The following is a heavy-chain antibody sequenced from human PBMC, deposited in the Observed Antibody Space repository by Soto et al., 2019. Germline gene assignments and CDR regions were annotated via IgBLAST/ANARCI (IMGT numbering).Heavy chain of an antibody. CDR2: MNPNSGNT. D-gene: IGHD1-7*01. Sequence: QVQLVQSGAEVKKPGASVKVSCKASGYTFTSYDINWVRQATGQGLEWMGWMNPNSGNTGYAQKVQGRVTLTRNTSISTAYMELSSLRSEDTAVYYCARSMLELPELHYYYYYYMDVWGKGTTVTVSS. V-gene: IGHV1-8*01. J-gene: IGHJ6*03. CDR1: GYTFTSYD. CDR3: ARSMLELPELHYYYYYYMDV.